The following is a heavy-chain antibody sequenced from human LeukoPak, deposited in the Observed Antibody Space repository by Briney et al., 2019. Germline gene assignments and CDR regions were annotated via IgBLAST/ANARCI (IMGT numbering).Heavy chain of an antibody. CDR3: AKDKKYYYGSGSFFDY. CDR1: GFTFSSYG. CDR2: IRSDGSIK. V-gene: IGHV3-30*02. D-gene: IGHD3-10*01. J-gene: IGHJ4*02. Sequence: GGSLRLSCAASGFTFSSYGMHWVRQAPGKGLEWVAFIRSDGSIKYYADSVKGRFTISRDSSKNTLYLQMNSLRAEDTAVYYCAKDKKYYYGSGSFFDYWGQGTLVTVSS.